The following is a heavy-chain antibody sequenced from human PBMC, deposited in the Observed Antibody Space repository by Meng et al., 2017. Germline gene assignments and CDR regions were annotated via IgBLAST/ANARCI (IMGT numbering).Heavy chain of an antibody. CDR2: ISAYNGNT. CDR3: ARMYYYGSGSYSLGAFDI. D-gene: IGHD3-10*01. CDR1: GYTFTSYG. J-gene: IGHJ3*02. V-gene: IGHV1-18*01. Sequence: ASVKVSCKASGYTFTSYGISWVRQAPGQGLKWMGWISAYNGNTNYAQKLQGRVTMTTDTSTSTAYMELRSLRSDDTAVYYCARMYYYGSGSYSLGAFDIWGQGTMVTVSS.